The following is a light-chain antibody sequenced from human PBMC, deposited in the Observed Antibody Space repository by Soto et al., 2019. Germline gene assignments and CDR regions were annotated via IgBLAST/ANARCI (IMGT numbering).Light chain of an antibody. CDR3: QHYNDWPLT. CDR2: GAS. V-gene: IGKV3-15*01. CDR1: QTVGTN. Sequence: EIVMTQSPATLSVTPGEGATLSCRASQTVGTNLAWYQQKPGLSPRLVVYGASTRATGIPARFSGSGSGTEFTLTISNLQSEDFAVYYCQHYNDWPLTFGPGTRVDIK. J-gene: IGKJ3*01.